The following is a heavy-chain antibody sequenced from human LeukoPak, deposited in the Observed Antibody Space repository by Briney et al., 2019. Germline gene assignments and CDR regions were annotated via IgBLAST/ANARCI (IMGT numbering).Heavy chain of an antibody. CDR2: IYISGST. CDR1: GGSLTRVGYH. Sequence: LQTLSLTCTVSGGSLTRVGYHSSCIPPHPGKGLEWIGYIYISGSTYYNPSLKSRVTISVDTSKNQFSLKLSSVTAADTAVYYCAREGLYFDWNWFDPWGQGTLVTVSS. CDR3: AREGLYFDWNWFDP. V-gene: IGHV4-31*03. J-gene: IGHJ5*02. D-gene: IGHD3-9*01.